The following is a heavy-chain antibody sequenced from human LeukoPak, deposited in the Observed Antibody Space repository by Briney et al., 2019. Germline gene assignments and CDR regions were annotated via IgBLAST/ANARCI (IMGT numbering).Heavy chain of an antibody. D-gene: IGHD6-19*01. J-gene: IGHJ4*02. Sequence: GGSLRLSCAASGFSFSGYAMSWVRQAPGKGLEWVSSTSGSGDNTYYAESVKGRFTISRDNSKNTLFLQMNSLRAEDTAVFYCAKRSGYTTGWFFDFWGQGTLVTVSS. V-gene: IGHV3-23*01. CDR1: GFSFSGYA. CDR3: AKRSGYTTGWFFDF. CDR2: TSGSGDNT.